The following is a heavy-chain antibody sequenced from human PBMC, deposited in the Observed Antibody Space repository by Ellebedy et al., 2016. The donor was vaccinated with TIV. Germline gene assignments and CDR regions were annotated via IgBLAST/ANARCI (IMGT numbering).Heavy chain of an antibody. CDR3: ARVSNLKGADY. D-gene: IGHD3-16*01. CDR1: GGSISSSSYY. J-gene: IGHJ4*02. Sequence: MPSETLSLTCTVSGGSISSSSYYWGWIRQPPGKGLEWIGSIYYSGNTYYKPSLKSRVTISVDTSRNQFSLKLTSVTAADTAVYYCARVSNLKGADYWGQGTLVTVSS. CDR2: IYYSGNT. V-gene: IGHV4-39*01.